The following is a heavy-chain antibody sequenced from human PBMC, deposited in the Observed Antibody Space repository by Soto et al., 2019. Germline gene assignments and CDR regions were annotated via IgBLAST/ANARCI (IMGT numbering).Heavy chain of an antibody. D-gene: IGHD3-22*01. Sequence: LRLSCAGSGFTVSNNYMTWVRQPPGKGLEWVSIIYTSGAAYYADSVKGRFTISRDRSQNTVFLQMNNLTAQDTAIYYCARTPFITATYAYYFAYWGRGTLVTVSS. CDR3: ARTPFITATYAYYFAY. J-gene: IGHJ4*02. V-gene: IGHV3-53*01. CDR2: IYTSGAA. CDR1: GFTVSNNY.